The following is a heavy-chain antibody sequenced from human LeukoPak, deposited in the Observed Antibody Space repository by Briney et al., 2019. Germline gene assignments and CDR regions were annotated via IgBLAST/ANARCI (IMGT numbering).Heavy chain of an antibody. J-gene: IGHJ4*02. CDR1: GFTFSSYD. Sequence: GGSLRLSCAASGFTFSSYDMHWVRQAPGKGLEWVAVISYDGSNKYYADSVKGRFTISRDNSKNTLYLQMNSLRAEDTAVYYCAKDRYDSSEGWIDYWGQGTLVTVSS. D-gene: IGHD3-22*01. CDR2: ISYDGSNK. V-gene: IGHV3-30*18. CDR3: AKDRYDSSEGWIDY.